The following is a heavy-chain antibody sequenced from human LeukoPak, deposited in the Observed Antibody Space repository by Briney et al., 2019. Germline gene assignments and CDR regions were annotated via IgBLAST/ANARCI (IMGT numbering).Heavy chain of an antibody. D-gene: IGHD5-12*01. J-gene: IGHJ6*02. CDR1: GYTLTELS. CDR3: ATVAPSGYLRLYYYGMDV. CDR2: FDPEDGET. V-gene: IGHV1-24*01. Sequence: ASVKVSCKVSGYTLTELSMHWVRQAPGKGLEWMGGFDPEDGETIYAQKFQGRVTMTEDTSTDTAYMELSSLRSEDTAVYYCATVAPSGYLRLYYYGMDVWGQGTTVTVSS.